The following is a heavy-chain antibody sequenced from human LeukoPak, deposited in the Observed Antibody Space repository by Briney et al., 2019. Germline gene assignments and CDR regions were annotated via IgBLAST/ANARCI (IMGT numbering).Heavy chain of an antibody. D-gene: IGHD6-25*01. Sequence: ASVKVSCKASGYTFTGYYMHWVRQAPGQGLEYLGWINPNTGDTHYAQNFQGRVTMTRDTSISTAYMDLRGLRSDDTAVYYCAKVIEGAAAFDYWGQGTLVTVSS. CDR2: INPNTGDT. CDR1: GYTFTGYY. J-gene: IGHJ4*02. CDR3: AKVIEGAAAFDY. V-gene: IGHV1-2*02.